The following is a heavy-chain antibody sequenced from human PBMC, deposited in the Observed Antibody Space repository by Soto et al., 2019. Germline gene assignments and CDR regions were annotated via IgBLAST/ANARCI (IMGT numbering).Heavy chain of an antibody. CDR1: GYTLTELS. CDR3: ATPVCYYDQPPCDAFDI. Sequence: ASVKVSCKVSGYTLTELSMHWVRQAPGKGLEWMGGFDPEDGETIYAQKFQGRVTMTEDTSTDTAYMELSSLRSEDTAVYYCATPVCYYDQPPCDAFDIWGQGTMVTVSS. J-gene: IGHJ3*02. V-gene: IGHV1-24*01. D-gene: IGHD3-22*01. CDR2: FDPEDGET.